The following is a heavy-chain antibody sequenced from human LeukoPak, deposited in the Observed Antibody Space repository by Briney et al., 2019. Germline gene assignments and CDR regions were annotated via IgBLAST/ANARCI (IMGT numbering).Heavy chain of an antibody. CDR3: ARLNSGWSSDAFDI. CDR1: GGSFSGYY. Sequence: SETLSLTCAVYGGSFSGYYWGWIRQPPGKGLEWIGSIYYSGSTYYNPFLKSRVTISVDTSKNQFSLKLSSVTAADTAVYYCARLNSGWSSDAFDIWGQGTMVTVSS. V-gene: IGHV4-39*01. J-gene: IGHJ3*02. D-gene: IGHD6-19*01. CDR2: IYYSGST.